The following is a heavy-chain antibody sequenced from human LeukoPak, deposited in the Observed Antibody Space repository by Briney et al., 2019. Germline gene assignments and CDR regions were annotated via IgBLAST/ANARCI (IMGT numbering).Heavy chain of an antibody. CDR2: IYTGGST. CDR1: GGSISSYY. D-gene: IGHD6-6*01. V-gene: IGHV4-4*09. CDR3: ARGPGEQLVPGYYYYYMDV. Sequence: SETLSLTCTVSGGSISSYYWSWIRQPPGKGLEWIGYIYTGGSTNYNPSLKSRVTISVDTSKNQFSLKLSSVTAADTAVYYCARGPGEQLVPGYYYYYMDVWGKGTTVTVSS. J-gene: IGHJ6*03.